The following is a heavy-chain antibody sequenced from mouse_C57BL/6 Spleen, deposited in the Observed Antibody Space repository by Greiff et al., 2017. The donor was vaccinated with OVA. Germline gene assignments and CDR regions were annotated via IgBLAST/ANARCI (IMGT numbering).Heavy chain of an antibody. V-gene: IGHV3-6*01. J-gene: IGHJ4*01. CDR1: GYSITSGYY. CDR3: ARDRGPGAMDY. D-gene: IGHD3-1*01. Sequence: EVQRVESGPGLVKPSQSLSLTCSVTGYSITSGYYWNWIRQFPGNKLEWMGYISYDGSNNYNPSLKNRISITRDTSKNQFFLKLNSVTTEDTATYYCARDRGPGAMDYWGQGTSVTVSS. CDR2: ISYDGSN.